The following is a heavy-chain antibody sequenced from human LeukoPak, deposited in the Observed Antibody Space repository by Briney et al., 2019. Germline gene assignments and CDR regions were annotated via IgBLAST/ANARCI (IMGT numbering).Heavy chain of an antibody. J-gene: IGHJ6*03. CDR3: ARSRGYSYGSYYYYYYMDV. CDR2: IYTSGST. V-gene: IGHV4-4*07. CDR1: GGSISSSY. Sequence: SETLSLTCTVSGGSISSSYWSWIRQPPGKGLEWIGRIYTSGSTNYNPSLKSRVTMSVDTSRNQFSLKLSSVTAADTAVYYCARSRGYSYGSYYYYYYMDVWGKGTTVTVSS. D-gene: IGHD5-18*01.